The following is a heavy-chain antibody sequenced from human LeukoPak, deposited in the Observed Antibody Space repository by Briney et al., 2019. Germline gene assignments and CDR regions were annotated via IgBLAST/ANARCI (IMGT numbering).Heavy chain of an antibody. Sequence: PSQTLSLTCTVSGGSISSGSYYWSWIRQPAGKGLEWIGRIYTSGSTNYNPSLKSRVTIPVDTSKNQFSLKLSSVTAADTAVYYCARVYGDSTGVDYWGQGTLVTVSS. CDR1: GGSISSGSYY. D-gene: IGHD4-17*01. V-gene: IGHV4-61*02. CDR2: IYTSGST. CDR3: ARVYGDSTGVDY. J-gene: IGHJ4*02.